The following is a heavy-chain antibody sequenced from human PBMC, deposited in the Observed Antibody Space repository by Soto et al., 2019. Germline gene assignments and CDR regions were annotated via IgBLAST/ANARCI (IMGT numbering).Heavy chain of an antibody. CDR1: GFSLSNAGLG. CDR3: ASTYSTSWYGFDP. CDR2: IFSNDEK. D-gene: IGHD6-13*01. J-gene: IGHJ5*02. Sequence: QVTVKESGPVLVKPTETLTLTCTVSGFSLSNAGLGVSWIRQPPGKALEWLAHIFSNDEKSYSTSLKSRLTISKDTSKSQVVLTMTNMDPVDTATYYWASTYSTSWYGFDPWGQGTLVTVSS. V-gene: IGHV2-26*04.